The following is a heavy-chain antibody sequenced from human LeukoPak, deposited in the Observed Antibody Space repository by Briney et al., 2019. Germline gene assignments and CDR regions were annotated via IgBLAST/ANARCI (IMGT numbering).Heavy chain of an antibody. CDR1: GFTFSRYA. CDR2: ISSNGGST. J-gene: IGHJ4*02. D-gene: IGHD3-10*01. Sequence: RPGGSLRLSCSASGFTFSRYAMHWVRQAPGKGLEYVSAISSNGGSTYYADSVKSRFTISRDNSKITLYLQMSRLRAEDSAVYYCVKDGSGSYYTYYFDYWGQGTLVTVSS. V-gene: IGHV3-64D*09. CDR3: VKDGSGSYYTYYFDY.